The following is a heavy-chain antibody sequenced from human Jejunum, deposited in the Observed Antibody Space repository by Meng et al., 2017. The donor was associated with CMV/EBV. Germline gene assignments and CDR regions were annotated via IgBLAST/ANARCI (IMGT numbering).Heavy chain of an antibody. CDR2: IYYTGNT. Sequence: WIRQPPGKGLEWIGYIYYTGNTNYNPSLKSRVTISVDTSKNSLFLQMNSLRVEDTAVYFCARDQKHALDFWSGYRTSWGSDWFDPWGQGTLVTVSS. CDR3: ARDQKHALDFWSGYRTSWGSDWFDP. J-gene: IGHJ5*02. D-gene: IGHD3-3*01. V-gene: IGHV4-59*12.